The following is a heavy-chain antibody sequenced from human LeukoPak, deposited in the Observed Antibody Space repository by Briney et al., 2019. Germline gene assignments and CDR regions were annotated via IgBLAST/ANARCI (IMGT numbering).Heavy chain of an antibody. V-gene: IGHV1-2*02. CDR1: GYTFTGYY. J-gene: IGHJ6*02. CDR2: INPNSGGT. CDR3: ARDSIAAAGRIYYYYGMDV. Sequence: ASVKVSCKASGYTFTGYYMHRVRQAPGQGLEWMGWINPNSGGTNYAQKFQVRVTMTSDTSISTAYMELSRLRSDDTAVYYCARDSIAAAGRIYYYYGMDVWGQGTTVTVSS. D-gene: IGHD6-13*01.